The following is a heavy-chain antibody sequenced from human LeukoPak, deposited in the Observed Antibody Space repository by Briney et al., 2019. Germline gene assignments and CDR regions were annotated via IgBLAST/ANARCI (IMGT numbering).Heavy chain of an antibody. J-gene: IGHJ6*03. CDR1: GFTFSDHY. D-gene: IGHD5-24*01. CDR2: IRNKARTYST. CDR3: TRLTFISEGGYNYYYYMDV. V-gene: IGHV3-72*01. Sequence: PGGSLRLSCAASGFTFSDHYMDWVRQAAGKGLEWDGRIRNKARTYSTEYAASVKGRFTISRDDSKNSLYLQMNSLKTEDTAVYYCTRLTFISEGGYNYYYYMDVWGTGTTVTISS.